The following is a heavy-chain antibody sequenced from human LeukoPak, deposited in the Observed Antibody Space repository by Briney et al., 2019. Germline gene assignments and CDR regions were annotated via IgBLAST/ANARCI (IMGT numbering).Heavy chain of an antibody. D-gene: IGHD2-2*02. CDR1: GGSISSGTYY. Sequence: SETLSLTCTVSGGSISSGTYYWSWVRQPAGKGLEWIGRIYTSGSTNYNPSLKSRVTMSVDTSKNQFSLKLSSVTAADTAVYYCARAGCSSTSCYTGDAFGIWGQGTMVTVSS. CDR3: ARAGCSSTSCYTGDAFGI. CDR2: IYTSGST. V-gene: IGHV4-61*02. J-gene: IGHJ3*02.